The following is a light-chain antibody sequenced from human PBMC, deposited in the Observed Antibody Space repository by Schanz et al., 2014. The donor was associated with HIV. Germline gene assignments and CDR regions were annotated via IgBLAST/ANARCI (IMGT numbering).Light chain of an antibody. V-gene: IGLV2-14*03. J-gene: IGLJ1*01. Sequence: QSALTQPSSVSGSPGQSITISCTGTSRDLGGYNQLCWDQQHPGKAPKLIIYDVSNRPSGVSNRFSGSKSGNTASLTISGLQAEDEADYYCSSYTSSSSYVFGTGTKLTVL. CDR1: SRDLGGYNQ. CDR3: SSYTSSSSYV. CDR2: DVS.